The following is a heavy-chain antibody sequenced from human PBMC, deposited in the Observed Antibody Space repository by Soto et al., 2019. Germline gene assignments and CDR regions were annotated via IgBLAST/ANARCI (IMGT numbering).Heavy chain of an antibody. J-gene: IGHJ4*02. D-gene: IGHD3-22*01. Sequence: ASVKVSCKASGYTFTSYGISWVRQAPGQGLEWMGWISAYNGNTNYAQKLQGRVTMTTDTSTSTAYMELRSLRSDDTAVYYCARAPTPYYYDSSGYSDYWGQGTLVTVSS. V-gene: IGHV1-18*01. CDR1: GYTFTSYG. CDR3: ARAPTPYYYDSSGYSDY. CDR2: ISAYNGNT.